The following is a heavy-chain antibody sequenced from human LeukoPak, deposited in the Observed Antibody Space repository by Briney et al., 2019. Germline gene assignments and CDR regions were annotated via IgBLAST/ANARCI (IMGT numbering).Heavy chain of an antibody. V-gene: IGHV3-30-3*01. CDR3: ARGPKFWTTVTTPYYYYGMDV. CDR2: ISYDGSNK. D-gene: IGHD4-17*01. Sequence: GGSLRLSCAASGFTFSSYAMHWVRQAPGKGLEWVAVISYDGSNKYYADSVKGRFTISRDNSKNTLYLQMNSLRAEDTAVYYCARGPKFWTTVTTPYYYYGMDVWGQGTTVTVSS. J-gene: IGHJ6*02. CDR1: GFTFSSYA.